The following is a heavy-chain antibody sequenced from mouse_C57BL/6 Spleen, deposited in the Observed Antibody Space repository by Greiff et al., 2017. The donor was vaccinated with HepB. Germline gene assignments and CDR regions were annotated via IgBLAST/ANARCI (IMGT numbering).Heavy chain of an antibody. CDR1: GYTFTSYW. CDR3: ARSHGSSLWYFDV. D-gene: IGHD1-1*01. CDR2: IHPNSGST. Sequence: QVQLQQPGAELVKPGASVKLSCKASGYTFTSYWMHWVKQRPGQGLEWIGMIHPNSGSTNYNEKFKSKATLTVDKSSSTAYMQLSSLTSEDSAVYYCARSHGSSLWYFDVWGTGTTVTVSS. J-gene: IGHJ1*03. V-gene: IGHV1-64*01.